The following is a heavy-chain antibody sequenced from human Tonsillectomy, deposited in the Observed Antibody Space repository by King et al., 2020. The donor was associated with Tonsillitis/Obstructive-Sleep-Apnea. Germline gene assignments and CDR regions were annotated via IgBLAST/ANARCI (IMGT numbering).Heavy chain of an antibody. V-gene: IGHV4-34*01. Sequence: VQLQQWGAGLLKPSETLSLTCGVYGGSFSGHYWSWIRQPPGKGLEWIREINHSGSTNYNPSLKSRVTISVDTSKKQFSLKLSSVTAADTAVYYCAAVVVAADAFDIWGQGTMVTVSS. CDR2: INHSGST. D-gene: IGHD2-15*01. CDR1: GGSFSGHY. CDR3: AAVVVAADAFDI. J-gene: IGHJ3*02.